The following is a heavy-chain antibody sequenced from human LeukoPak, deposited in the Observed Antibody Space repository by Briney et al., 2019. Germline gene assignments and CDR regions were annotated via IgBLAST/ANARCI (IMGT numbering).Heavy chain of an antibody. D-gene: IGHD3-10*01. Sequence: GGSLRLSCTASGFIFSDCGMHWVRQAPGKGLEWVSIIWYDGSQRHYADSVKGRFTISRDNSKNTLYLQMNSLRAEDTAVYYCARDRGLSYKDYWGQGTLVTVSS. J-gene: IGHJ4*02. V-gene: IGHV3-33*01. CDR1: GFIFSDCG. CDR2: IWYDGSQR. CDR3: ARDRGLSYKDY.